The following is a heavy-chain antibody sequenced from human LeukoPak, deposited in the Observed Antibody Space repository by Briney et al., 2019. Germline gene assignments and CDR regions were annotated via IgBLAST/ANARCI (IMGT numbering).Heavy chain of an antibody. CDR2: ISAYNGNT. CDR1: GYTFTSYG. Sequence: ASVKVSCKASGYTFTSYGISWVRQAPGQGLEWMGWISAYNGNTNYAQKVQGRVTMTTDTSTSTAYMELRSLRSDDTAVYYCARGFPPRMYYDSSGYYSYYFDYWGQGTLVTVSS. D-gene: IGHD3-22*01. CDR3: ARGFPPRMYYDSSGYYSYYFDY. V-gene: IGHV1-18*01. J-gene: IGHJ4*02.